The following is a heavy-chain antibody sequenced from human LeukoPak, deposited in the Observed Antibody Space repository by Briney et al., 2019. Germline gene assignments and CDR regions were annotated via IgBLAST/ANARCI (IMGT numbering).Heavy chain of an antibody. J-gene: IGHJ4*02. CDR3: AKLQLWSPDY. Sequence: GGSLRLSCAASRSTFSSYALSWVGQAPGKGLEWVSAISGSGGSTYYADSVKGRFTISRDNSKNTLYLQMNSLRAEDTAVYYCAKLQLWSPDYWGQGTLLTVSS. CDR2: ISGSGGST. D-gene: IGHD5-18*01. CDR1: RSTFSSYA. V-gene: IGHV3-23*01.